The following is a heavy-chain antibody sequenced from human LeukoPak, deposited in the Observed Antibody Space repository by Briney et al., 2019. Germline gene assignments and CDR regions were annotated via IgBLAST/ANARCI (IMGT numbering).Heavy chain of an antibody. V-gene: IGHV1-8*01. CDR1: GYTFTSYD. D-gene: IGHD2-15*01. CDR2: MNPNSGNT. Sequence: GASVKVSCKASGYTFTSYDINWVRQATRQGLEWMGWMNPNSGNTGYAQKFQGRVTMTRNTSISTAYMELSSLRSEDAAVYYCARGLGYCSGGRCWPYYYYGMEVWGQGTTVTVSS. J-gene: IGHJ6*02. CDR3: ARGLGYCSGGRCWPYYYYGMEV.